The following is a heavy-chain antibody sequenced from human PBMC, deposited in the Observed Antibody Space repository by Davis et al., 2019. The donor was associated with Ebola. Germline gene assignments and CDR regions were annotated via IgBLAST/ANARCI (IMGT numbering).Heavy chain of an antibody. CDR3: ARLVRGN. Sequence: GESLKISCAASGFTFSSYGMHWVRQAPGKGLEWVAVISYDGSNKYYADSVKGRFTISRDNSKNTLYLQMNSLRAEDTAVYYCARLVRGNWGQRTLVTVSS. CDR2: ISYDGSNK. D-gene: IGHD6-13*01. CDR1: GFTFSSYG. V-gene: IGHV3-30*03. J-gene: IGHJ4*02.